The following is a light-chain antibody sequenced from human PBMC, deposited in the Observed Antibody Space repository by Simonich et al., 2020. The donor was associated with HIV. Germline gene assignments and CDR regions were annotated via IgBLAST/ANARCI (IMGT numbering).Light chain of an antibody. CDR1: ALPKKY. J-gene: IGLJ3*02. CDR2: EDS. V-gene: IGLV3-10*01. Sequence: SYELTQPLSVSVSPGQTARITCSGDALPKKYAYWYQQKSGQAPVLGIYEDSKRPSGIPERFSGSSSGTMATLTISGAQVEDEADYYCYSTDSSGNHRVFGGGTKLTVL. CDR3: YSTDSSGNHRV.